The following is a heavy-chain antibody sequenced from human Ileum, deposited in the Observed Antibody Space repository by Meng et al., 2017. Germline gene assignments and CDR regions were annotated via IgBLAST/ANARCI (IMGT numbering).Heavy chain of an antibody. CDR3: ASLGSFDI. CDR1: GGSISSGSYY. CDR2: IYLGKT. J-gene: IGHJ3*02. V-gene: IGHV4-61*02. Sequence: SETLSLTCTVSGGSISSGSYYWNWIRQPAGKGLEWIGRIYLGKTDYNPSLKSRVTISVDTSRNQFSLKLSSVTAADTAVYYCASLGSFDIWGQGTRVTVSS. D-gene: IGHD3-10*01.